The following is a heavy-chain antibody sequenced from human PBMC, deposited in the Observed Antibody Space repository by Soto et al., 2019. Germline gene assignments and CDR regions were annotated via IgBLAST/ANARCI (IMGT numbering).Heavy chain of an antibody. CDR1: GFTFSSYS. D-gene: IGHD3-9*01. CDR3: ARESYDILTGYHKGMDV. J-gene: IGHJ6*02. V-gene: IGHV3-21*01. CDR2: ISSSSSYI. Sequence: GGFLRLSCAASGFTFSSYSVNWVRQAPGKGLEWVSSISSSSSYIYYADSVKGRFTISRDNAKNSLYLQMNSLRAEDTAVYYCARESYDILTGYHKGMDVWGQGTTVTVSS.